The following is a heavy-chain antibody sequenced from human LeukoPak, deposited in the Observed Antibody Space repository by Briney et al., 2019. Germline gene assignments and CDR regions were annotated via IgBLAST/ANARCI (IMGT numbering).Heavy chain of an antibody. J-gene: IGHJ4*02. V-gene: IGHV4-34*01. CDR3: ARVTVSYSSSHPLDY. Sequence: PSETLSLTCAVYGGSFSGYYWSWLRQPPGKGLEWIGEINHSGSTNYNPSLKSRVTISVDTSKNQFSLKLSSVTAADTAVYYCARVTVSYSSSHPLDYWGQGTLVTVSS. CDR1: GGSFSGYY. D-gene: IGHD6-13*01. CDR2: INHSGST.